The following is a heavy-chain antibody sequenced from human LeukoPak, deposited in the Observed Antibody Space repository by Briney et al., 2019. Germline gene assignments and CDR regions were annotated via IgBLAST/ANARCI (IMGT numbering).Heavy chain of an antibody. D-gene: IGHD3-22*01. CDR1: GGSISSGY. V-gene: IGHV4-59*01. J-gene: IGHJ4*02. CDR3: ARDGVNYYDISGYDI. CDR2: IYYSGST. Sequence: SETLSLTCTVSGGSISSGYWSWIRQPPGKGLEWIGYIYYSGSTNYDPSLKSRVTISVDTSKNQFSLKLSSVTAADTAVYYCARDGVNYYDISGYDIWGRGTLVTVSS.